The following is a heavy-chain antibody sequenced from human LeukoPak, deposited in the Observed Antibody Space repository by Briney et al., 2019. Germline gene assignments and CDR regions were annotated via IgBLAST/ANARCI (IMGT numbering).Heavy chain of an antibody. V-gene: IGHV4-61*02. CDR3: ASEKIDYGGNSGWFDP. D-gene: IGHD4-23*01. CDR1: GGSISSGSYY. CDR2: IYTSGST. Sequence: SETLSLTCTVSGGSISSGSYYWSWIRQPAGKGLEWIGRIYTSGSTNYNPSLKSRVTISVDTSKNQFSLKLSSVTAADTAVYYCASEKIDYGGNSGWFDPWGQGTPVTVSS. J-gene: IGHJ5*02.